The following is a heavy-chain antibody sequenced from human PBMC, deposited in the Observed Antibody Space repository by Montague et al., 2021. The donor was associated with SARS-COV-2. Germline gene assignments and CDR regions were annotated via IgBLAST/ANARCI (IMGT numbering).Heavy chain of an antibody. V-gene: IGHV4-34*01. CDR1: GDSMNNYY. D-gene: IGHD3-22*01. CDR3: ARGHLSVSMIVVVFTSASYYFDY. J-gene: IGHJ4*02. Sequence: SETLSLTCTVSGDSMNNYYWSWIRQPPGKGLEWIGDIKQSGSTNYNPSLKSRVTISVDTSRNQFSPKLTSVTAADTAVYFCARGHLSVSMIVVVFTSASYYFDYWGQGALVTVSS. CDR2: IKQSGST.